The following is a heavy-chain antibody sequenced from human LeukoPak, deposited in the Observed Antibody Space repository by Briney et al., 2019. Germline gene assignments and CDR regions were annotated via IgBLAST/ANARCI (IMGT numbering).Heavy chain of an antibody. Sequence: TSSETLSLTCTVSGGSISSYYWSWIRQPPGKGLEWIGYIYYSGGTNYNPSLKSRVTISVDTSKNQFSLKLSSVTAADTAVYYCARVWYYYDSSGYRAYYYYMDVWGKGTTVTVSS. CDR1: GGSISSYY. D-gene: IGHD3-22*01. J-gene: IGHJ6*03. V-gene: IGHV4-59*01. CDR3: ARVWYYYDSSGYRAYYYYMDV. CDR2: IYYSGGT.